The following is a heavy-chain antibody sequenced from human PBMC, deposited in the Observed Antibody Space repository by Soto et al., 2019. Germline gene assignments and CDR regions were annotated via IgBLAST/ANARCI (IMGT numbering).Heavy chain of an antibody. CDR2: ISWNSGTI. CDR1: GFTFDDYA. D-gene: IGHD3-22*01. CDR3: AKDRTGSGYYFAY. J-gene: IGHJ4*02. Sequence: EVQLVESGGGLVQPGRSLRLSCAASGFTFDDYAMHWVRQAPGKGLEWVSGISWNSGTIGYADSVKGRFTISRDNAKNSLYLQMNSLRAEDTALYYCAKDRTGSGYYFAYWGQGTLVTVSS. V-gene: IGHV3-9*01.